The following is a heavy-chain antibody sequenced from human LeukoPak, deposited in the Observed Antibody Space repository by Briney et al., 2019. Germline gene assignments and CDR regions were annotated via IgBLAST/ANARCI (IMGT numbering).Heavy chain of an antibody. J-gene: IGHJ2*01. Sequence: GESLKISCQGSGYNFPIYWIGWVRQMPGQGLEWMGIIYPDDSNTIYGPSFQGQVTISADKSISTAYLQWSSLKASDTAMYYCARVYDSSGYYWYFDLWGRGTLVTVSS. CDR1: GYNFPIYW. CDR2: IYPDDSNT. CDR3: ARVYDSSGYYWYFDL. V-gene: IGHV5-51*01. D-gene: IGHD3-22*01.